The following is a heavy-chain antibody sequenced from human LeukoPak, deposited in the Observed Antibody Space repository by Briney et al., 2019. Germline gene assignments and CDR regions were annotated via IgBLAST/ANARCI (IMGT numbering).Heavy chain of an antibody. J-gene: IGHJ5*02. CDR3: AKGAAAGLVDWFDP. CDR1: GFTFTNFA. CDR2: ITGDGAT. V-gene: IGHV3-23*01. D-gene: IGHD6-25*01. Sequence: GGSLRLSCAVSGFTFTNFAMMWVRQAPGKGLQWVSSITGDGATYYADSVRTRSILSSDNSKNPLYLQMNSLTAEDTALYYCAKGAAAGLVDWFDPWGQGTLVTVSS.